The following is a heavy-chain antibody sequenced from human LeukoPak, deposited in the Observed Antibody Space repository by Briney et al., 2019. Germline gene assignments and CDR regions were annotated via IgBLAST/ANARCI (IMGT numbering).Heavy chain of an antibody. V-gene: IGHV4-59*01. Sequence: SETLSLTCTVSGGSISSYYWSWIRQPPGKGLEWIGYIYYSGSTNYNPSLKSRVTISVDTSKNQFFLKLSSVTAADTAVYYCAKDLNYDFWSGYQDWFDPWGQGTLVTVSS. CDR2: IYYSGST. D-gene: IGHD3-3*01. J-gene: IGHJ5*02. CDR3: AKDLNYDFWSGYQDWFDP. CDR1: GGSISSYY.